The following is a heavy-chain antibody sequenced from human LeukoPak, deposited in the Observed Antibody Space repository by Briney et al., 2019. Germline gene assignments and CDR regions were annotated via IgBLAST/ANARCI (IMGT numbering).Heavy chain of an antibody. J-gene: IGHJ3*02. V-gene: IGHV3-23*01. Sequence: GGSLRLSCAASGFTFTDHALTWVRQSPGKGLESVASINAGGDRIHFADSVKGRFTISRDNAKNSLYLQMNSLRDEDTAVYYCARERSDYGDYWSDAFDIWGQGTMVTVSS. CDR2: INAGGDRI. D-gene: IGHD4-17*01. CDR1: GFTFTDHA. CDR3: ARERSDYGDYWSDAFDI.